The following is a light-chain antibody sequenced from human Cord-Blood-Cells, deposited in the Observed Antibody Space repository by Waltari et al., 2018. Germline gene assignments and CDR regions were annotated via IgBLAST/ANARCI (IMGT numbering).Light chain of an antibody. CDR3: QQSYSTLNT. Sequence: DIQMTQFLSSLSASVGDRVTITCRASQSISSYLNWYQQKPGKAPKFLIYAASSLQSGVPSRFSGSGSGTDFALTNSSLQPEDFATYYCQQSYSTLNTFGQGTNLEIK. CDR2: AAS. J-gene: IGKJ2*01. CDR1: QSISSY. V-gene: IGKV1-39*01.